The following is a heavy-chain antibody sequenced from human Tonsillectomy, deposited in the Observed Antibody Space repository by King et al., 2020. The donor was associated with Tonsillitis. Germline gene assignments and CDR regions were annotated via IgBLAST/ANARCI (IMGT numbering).Heavy chain of an antibody. Sequence: VQLVESGAEVKKPGASVKVSCKASGYTFTSYYMHWVRQAPGQGLEWMGWINPNSGGTNYAQKFQGRVTMTRDKSISTAYMELSRLRSDDTAVYYCARDEYYDFWSGSYDYWGQGTLVTVSS. CDR3: ARDEYYDFWSGSYDY. J-gene: IGHJ4*02. CDR1: GYTFTSYY. CDR2: INPNSGGT. V-gene: IGHV1-2*02. D-gene: IGHD3-3*01.